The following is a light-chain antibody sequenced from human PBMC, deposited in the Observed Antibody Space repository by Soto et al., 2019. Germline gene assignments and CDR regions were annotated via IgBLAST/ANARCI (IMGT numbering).Light chain of an antibody. J-gene: IGKJ1*01. CDR3: QQFHTSPWT. CDR1: QSVSSTY. Sequence: EIVLTQSPGTLSLSPGKRATLSCRASQSVSSTYLAWYQQKPGQAPRLLIYGASSRATGIPDRFSGSGSGTDFTLTISRLEPEDFAVYYCQQFHTSPWTFGQGTKVEV. CDR2: GAS. V-gene: IGKV3-20*01.